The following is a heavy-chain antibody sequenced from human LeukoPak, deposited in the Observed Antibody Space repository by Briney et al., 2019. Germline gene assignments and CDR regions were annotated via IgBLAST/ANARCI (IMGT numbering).Heavy chain of an antibody. Sequence: GASVTVSCTASGYTFTSYYMHWVRQAPGQGLEWMGIINPSGGSTSYAQKFQGRVTMTRDMSTSTVYMELSSLRSEDTAVYYCARDFVVVVPAATQYVYYMDVWGKGTTVTVSS. CDR1: GYTFTSYY. V-gene: IGHV1-46*01. CDR2: INPSGGST. J-gene: IGHJ6*03. D-gene: IGHD2-2*01. CDR3: ARDFVVVVPAATQYVYYMDV.